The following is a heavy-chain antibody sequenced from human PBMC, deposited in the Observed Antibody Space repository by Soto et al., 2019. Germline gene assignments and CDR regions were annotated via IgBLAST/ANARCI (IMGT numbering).Heavy chain of an antibody. CDR2: IYSGGST. CDR3: ARVDMYGSSWYYYYYYYMDV. D-gene: IGHD6-13*01. CDR1: GFTVSSNY. J-gene: IGHJ6*03. V-gene: IGHV3-66*01. Sequence: GGSLRLSCAASGFTVSSNYMSWVRQAPGKGLEWVSVIYSGGSTYYADSVKGRFTISRDNSKNTLYLQMNSLRAEDTAVYYCARVDMYGSSWYYYYYYYMDVWGKGTTVTVSS.